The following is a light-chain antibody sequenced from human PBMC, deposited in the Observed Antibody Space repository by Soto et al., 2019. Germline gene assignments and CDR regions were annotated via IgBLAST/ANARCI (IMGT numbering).Light chain of an antibody. CDR2: EVT. CDR1: SSDVGYYDY. CDR3: SSYAGSNNFV. J-gene: IGLJ1*01. Sequence: QSVLTQPPSASGFPEQSVTISCTGTSSDVGYYDYVSWYQQHPGKAPKLVIYEVTKRPSGVPDRVSASKSGNTASLTVSGLRAEDEADYYCSSYAGSNNFVFGSGTKLTVL. V-gene: IGLV2-8*01.